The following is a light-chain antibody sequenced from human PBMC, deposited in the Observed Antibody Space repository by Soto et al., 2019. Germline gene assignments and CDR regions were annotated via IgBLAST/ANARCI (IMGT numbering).Light chain of an antibody. CDR3: QQYGSSPA. CDR1: QSVSSSY. Sequence: EIVLTQSPGTLSLSPGERATLCFRASQSVSSSYLAWYQQKPGQAPRLLIYGASSRATGIPDRFSGSGSGTDFTLTISRLEPEDFAVYYCQQYGSSPAFGQGTRLEIK. V-gene: IGKV3-20*01. CDR2: GAS. J-gene: IGKJ5*01.